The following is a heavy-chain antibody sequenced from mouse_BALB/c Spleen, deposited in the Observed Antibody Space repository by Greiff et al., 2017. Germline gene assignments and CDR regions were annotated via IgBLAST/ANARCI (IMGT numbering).Heavy chain of an antibody. Sequence: DVMLVESGGGLVKPGGSLKLSCAASGFTFSSYAMSWVRQSPEKRLEWVAEISSGGSYTYYPDTVTGRFTISRDNAKNTLYLEMSSLRSEDTAMYYCARDGDTYYGKGGFFDYWGQGTTLTVSS. CDR1: GFTFSSYA. V-gene: IGHV5-9-4*01. D-gene: IGHD2-10*01. CDR3: ARDGDTYYGKGGFFDY. CDR2: ISSGGSYT. J-gene: IGHJ2*01.